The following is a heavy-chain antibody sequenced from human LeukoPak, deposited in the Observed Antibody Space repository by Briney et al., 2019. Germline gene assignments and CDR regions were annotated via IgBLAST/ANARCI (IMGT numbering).Heavy chain of an antibody. Sequence: SETLSLTCTVSGGSISSYYWSWIRQPPGKGLEWIGYIYYSGSTNYNPSLKSRVTISVDTSKNQFSLKLSSVTAADTAVYYCAREVSDYDILTGWIDYWGQGTLVSVSS. V-gene: IGHV4-59*12. CDR3: AREVSDYDILTGWIDY. D-gene: IGHD3-9*01. CDR2: IYYSGST. CDR1: GGSISSYY. J-gene: IGHJ4*02.